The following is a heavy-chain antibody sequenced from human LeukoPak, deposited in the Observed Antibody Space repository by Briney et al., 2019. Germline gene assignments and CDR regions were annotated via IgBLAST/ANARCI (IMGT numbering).Heavy chain of an antibody. CDR1: GGTFSNYA. V-gene: IGHV1-69*06. CDR3: ARAGLAATIHDTFDI. D-gene: IGHD2-15*01. Sequence: ASVKVSCKASGGTFSNYAITWVRQAPGQGLEWMGGIVPIFGSTNYAQKFQGRVTNTADKSTNSAYMELSSLRSEDTALYYCARAGLAATIHDTFDIWGQGTMVTVSS. J-gene: IGHJ3*02. CDR2: IVPIFGST.